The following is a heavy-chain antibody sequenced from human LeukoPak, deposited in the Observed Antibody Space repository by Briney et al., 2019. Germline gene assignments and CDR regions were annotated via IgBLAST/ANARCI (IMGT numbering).Heavy chain of an antibody. D-gene: IGHD3-22*01. V-gene: IGHV3-7*03. Sequence: PGGSLRLSCAASGFTFSSYWMSWVRQAPGKGLEWVANIKQDGSEKYYVDSVKGRFTISRDNAKNSLYLQMNSLRAEDTALYYCAREGTRMIVVVDPHNAFDIWGQGTLVTVSS. CDR3: AREGTRMIVVVDPHNAFDI. CDR1: GFTFSSYW. CDR2: IKQDGSEK. J-gene: IGHJ3*02.